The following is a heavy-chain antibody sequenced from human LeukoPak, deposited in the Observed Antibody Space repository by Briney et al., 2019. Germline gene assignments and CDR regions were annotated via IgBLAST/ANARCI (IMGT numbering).Heavy chain of an antibody. D-gene: IGHD6-19*01. Sequence: GRSLRLSCAASGFTFSSYAMHWVRQAPGKGLEWVAVISYDGSNKYYADSVKGRFTISRDNSKNTLYLQMNSLRAEDTAVYYCARDPDVMYSSGWPDYWGQGTLVTVSS. J-gene: IGHJ4*02. CDR1: GFTFSSYA. V-gene: IGHV3-30*04. CDR2: ISYDGSNK. CDR3: ARDPDVMYSSGWPDY.